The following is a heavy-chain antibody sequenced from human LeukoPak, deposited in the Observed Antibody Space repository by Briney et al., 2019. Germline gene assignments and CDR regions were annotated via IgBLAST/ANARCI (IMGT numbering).Heavy chain of an antibody. CDR2: ISSSGSTI. D-gene: IGHD6-13*01. Sequence: GGSLRLSCAASGFTFSDYYMSWIRQAPGKGLEWVSYISSSGSTIYYSDSVKGRFTISRDNAKNSLYLQRNSLRAEDTAVYYCAREEYSSSSDYWGQGTLVTVSS. J-gene: IGHJ4*02. V-gene: IGHV3-11*01. CDR1: GFTFSDYY. CDR3: AREEYSSSSDY.